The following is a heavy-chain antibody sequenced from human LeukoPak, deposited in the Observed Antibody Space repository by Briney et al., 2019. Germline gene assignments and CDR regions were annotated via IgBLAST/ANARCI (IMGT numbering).Heavy chain of an antibody. CDR1: GGSFSGYY. CDR2: INHSGST. J-gene: IGHJ4*02. Sequence: SETLSLTCAVYGGSFSGYYWSWIRQPPGKGLEWIGEINHSGSTNYNPSLKSRVTISVDTSKNQFSLKLSSVTAADTAVYYCARGKGYWGQGTLVTVSS. V-gene: IGHV4-34*01. CDR3: ARGKGY.